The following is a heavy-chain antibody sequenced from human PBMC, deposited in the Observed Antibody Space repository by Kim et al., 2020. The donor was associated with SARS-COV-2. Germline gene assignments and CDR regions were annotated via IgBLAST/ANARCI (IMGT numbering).Heavy chain of an antibody. V-gene: IGHV4-59*01. Sequence: KSRVTISVDTSKNQFSLKLSSVTAADTAVYYCARELSVDSSGWYPFWFDPWGQGTLVTVSS. J-gene: IGHJ5*02. D-gene: IGHD6-19*01. CDR3: ARELSVDSSGWYPFWFDP.